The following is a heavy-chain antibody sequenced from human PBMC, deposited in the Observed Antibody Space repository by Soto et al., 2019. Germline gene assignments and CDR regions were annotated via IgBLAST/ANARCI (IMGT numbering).Heavy chain of an antibody. CDR2: IYIGGGT. D-gene: IGHD2-2*01. V-gene: IGHV3-53*01. CDR3: AKDPEYCSSTSCRPNWFDP. Sequence: WVRQSPGKGLEWVSLIYIGGGTFYADSVKGRFTISRDNSENTLYLQMNSLRAEDTAVYYCAKDPEYCSSTSCRPNWFDPWGQGTLVTVSS. J-gene: IGHJ5*02.